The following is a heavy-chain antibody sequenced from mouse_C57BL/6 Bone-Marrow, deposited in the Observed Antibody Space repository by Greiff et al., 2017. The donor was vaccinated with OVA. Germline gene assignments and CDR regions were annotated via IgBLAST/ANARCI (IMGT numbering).Heavy chain of an antibody. Sequence: VQLQQPGAELVKPGASVKMSCKASGYTFTSYWITWVKQRPGQGLEWIGDIYPGSGSTNYNEKFKSKATLTVDTSSSTAYMQLSSLTSEDSAVYYCARGGGYGVTAKYFDVWGTGTTVTVSS. V-gene: IGHV1-55*01. CDR3: ARGGGYGVTAKYFDV. CDR2: IYPGSGST. CDR1: GYTFTSYW. D-gene: IGHD2-2*01. J-gene: IGHJ1*03.